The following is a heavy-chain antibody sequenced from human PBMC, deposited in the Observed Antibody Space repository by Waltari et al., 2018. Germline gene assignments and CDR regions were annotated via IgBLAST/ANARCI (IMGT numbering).Heavy chain of an antibody. Sequence: QLQLQESGPGLVKPSEPLSLTCTVSGGSISSSSYSWGWIRQPPGKGLEWIGSIYYSGSTYYNPSLKSRVTISVDTSKNQFSLKLSSVTAADTAVYYCARSQRRGYYGMDVWGQGTTVTVSS. CDR1: GGSISSSSYS. V-gene: IGHV4-39*07. CDR2: IYYSGST. D-gene: IGHD1-1*01. CDR3: ARSQRRGYYGMDV. J-gene: IGHJ6*02.